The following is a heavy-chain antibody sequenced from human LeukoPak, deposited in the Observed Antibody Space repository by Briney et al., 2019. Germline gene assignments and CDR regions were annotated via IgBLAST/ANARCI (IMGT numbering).Heavy chain of an antibody. Sequence: GGSLRLSCSASGFNFSSYAMYWVRQAPGKGLEYVSGISGNGGSTYHADSVKGRFTISRDNSKNTLYLQMNSLRAEDTAVYYCASHSSSWYGFDYWGQGTLVTVSS. CDR2: ISGNGGST. CDR3: ASHSSSWYGFDY. CDR1: GFNFSSYA. J-gene: IGHJ4*02. D-gene: IGHD6-13*01. V-gene: IGHV3-64*04.